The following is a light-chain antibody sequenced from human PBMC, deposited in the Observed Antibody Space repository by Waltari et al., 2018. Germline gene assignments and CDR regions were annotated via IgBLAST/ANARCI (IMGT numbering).Light chain of an antibody. V-gene: IGKV3D-11*02. CDR3: QQRSNWLLT. CDR2: DAS. J-gene: IGKJ4*01. CDR1: QSVSSY. Sequence: EIVLTQSPATLSLSPGERATLSCRASQSVSSYLAWYQQKPGQAPRLLIYDASNRATGIPARFSGSGPGTDFTLTISSLEPGDFAFYYCQQRSNWLLTFGGGTKVEIK.